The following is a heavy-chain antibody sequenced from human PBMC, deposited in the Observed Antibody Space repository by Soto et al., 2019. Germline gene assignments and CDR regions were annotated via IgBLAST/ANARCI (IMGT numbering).Heavy chain of an antibody. CDR3: AKVNSSSWYYYGMDV. D-gene: IGHD6-13*01. J-gene: IGHJ6*02. V-gene: IGHV3-30*18. Sequence: QVQLVESGGGVVQPGRSLRLSCAASGFTFSSYGMHWVRQAPGKGLEWVAVISYDGSNKYYADSVKGRFTISRDNSKNTLNLQMNSLRAEDTAVYYCAKVNSSSWYYYGMDVWGQGTTVTVSS. CDR2: ISYDGSNK. CDR1: GFTFSSYG.